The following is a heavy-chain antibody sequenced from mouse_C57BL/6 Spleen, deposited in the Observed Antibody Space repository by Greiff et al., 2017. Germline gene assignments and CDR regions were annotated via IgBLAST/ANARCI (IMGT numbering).Heavy chain of an antibody. D-gene: IGHD2-4*01. CDR1: GFTFSSYG. J-gene: IGHJ4*01. CDR2: ISSGGSYT. Sequence: EVQLVESGGDLVKPGGSLKLSCAASGFTFSSYGMSWVRQTPDKRLEWVATISSGGSYTYYPDSVKGRFTISRDNAKNPLYLQMSSLKSEDTAMYYCARSYDYYSYYAMDYWGQRTSVTVSS. CDR3: ARSYDYYSYYAMDY. V-gene: IGHV5-6*01.